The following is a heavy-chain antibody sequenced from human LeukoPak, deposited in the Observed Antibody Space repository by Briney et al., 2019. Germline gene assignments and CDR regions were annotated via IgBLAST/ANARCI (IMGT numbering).Heavy chain of an antibody. J-gene: IGHJ4*02. CDR2: ISGSGGST. V-gene: IGHV3-23*01. D-gene: IGHD1-26*01. Sequence: GGSLRLSCAVSGFTFSSYAMSWVRQAPGKGLEWVSAISGSGGSTYYADSVKGRFTISRDNSKNTLYLQMNSLRAEDTAVYYCAKVMVGATTRKGGDYWGQGTLVTVSS. CDR1: GFTFSSYA. CDR3: AKVMVGATTRKGGDY.